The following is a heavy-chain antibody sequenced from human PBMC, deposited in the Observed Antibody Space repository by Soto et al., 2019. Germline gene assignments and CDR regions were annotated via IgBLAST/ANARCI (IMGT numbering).Heavy chain of an antibody. J-gene: IGHJ5*02. Sequence: SETLSLTCTVSGGSISSSSYYWGWIRQPPGKGLEWIGSINYSGSTYYNPSLKSRVTISVDTSRNQFSLKLSSVTAADTALYYCSRRAPEGFDPWGQGTLVTVSS. CDR1: GGSISSSSYY. CDR3: SRRAPEGFDP. CDR2: INYSGST. V-gene: IGHV4-39*01.